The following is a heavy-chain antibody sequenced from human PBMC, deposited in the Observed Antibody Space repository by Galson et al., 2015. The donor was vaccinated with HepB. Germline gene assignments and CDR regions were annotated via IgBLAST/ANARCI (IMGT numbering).Heavy chain of an antibody. CDR3: AKDESGGSSLDY. CDR2: ITPGGTT. D-gene: IGHD2-8*02. V-gene: IGHV3-23*01. CDR1: GFIFTDYA. Sequence: SLRLSCAASGFIFTDYAMSWVRQAPGRGLEWVSAITPGGTTYYADSLKGRFTISRDNSKNTVYLQMNSLRAEDTALYYCAKDESGGSSLDYWGQGALVTVSS. J-gene: IGHJ4*02.